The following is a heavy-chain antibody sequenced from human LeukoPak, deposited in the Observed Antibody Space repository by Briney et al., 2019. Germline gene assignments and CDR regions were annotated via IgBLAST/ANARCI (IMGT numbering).Heavy chain of an antibody. CDR2: IRFDGNYK. Sequence: GGSLRLSCAASRFTFSNYGMHWVRQAPGKGLEWVAFIRFDGNYKSCADSVRGRFTISRDNSKNTLYLQMNGLRPEDTAVYYCAKGGTQVSLLDNWGQGTLVTVSS. J-gene: IGHJ4*02. CDR1: RFTFSNYG. V-gene: IGHV3-30*02. CDR3: AKGGTQVSLLDN.